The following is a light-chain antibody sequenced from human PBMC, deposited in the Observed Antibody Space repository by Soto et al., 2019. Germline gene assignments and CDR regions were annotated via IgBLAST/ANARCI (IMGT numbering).Light chain of an antibody. CDR2: AAS. V-gene: IGKV1-39*01. CDR3: QQGFSCPAT. Sequence: DIQMTQSPSSLSASVGDRVTITWRASQSISDSLNWYQHKPGTAPTLLIYAASSLQSRVPSRFSGGGSDTDFTLTISSLRPEDFVTFFCQQGFSCPATFGGGTKVEIK. CDR1: QSISDS. J-gene: IGKJ4*01.